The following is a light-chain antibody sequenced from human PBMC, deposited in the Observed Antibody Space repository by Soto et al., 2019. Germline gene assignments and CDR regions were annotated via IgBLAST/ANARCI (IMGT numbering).Light chain of an antibody. CDR3: QQYGSSPLIT. CDR1: QSVSSSY. CDR2: GAS. Sequence: EIVLTQSPGTLSLSPGERATLSCRASQSVSSSYLAWYQQKPGQAPSLLIYGASSRATGIPDRFSGSGSGTDFTITISRLEPEDFAVYYCQQYGSSPLITFGQGTRLEIK. J-gene: IGKJ5*01. V-gene: IGKV3-20*01.